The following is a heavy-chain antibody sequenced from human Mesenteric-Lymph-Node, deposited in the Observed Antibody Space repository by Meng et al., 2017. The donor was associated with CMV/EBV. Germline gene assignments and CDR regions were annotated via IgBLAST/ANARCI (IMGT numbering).Heavy chain of an antibody. CDR1: GFTFSSYA. Sequence: GESLKISCAASGFTFSSYAMSWVRQAPGKGLEWVSGITASVTTHYADSVKGRFTISRDTSQNTLYLQMSSLRAEDTAVYYCARGVVPAATGVVVWLYYYYAMDVWGQGTTVTVSS. J-gene: IGHJ6*02. CDR2: ITASVTT. D-gene: IGHD2-2*01. CDR3: ARGVVPAATGVVVWLYYYYAMDV. V-gene: IGHV3-23*01.